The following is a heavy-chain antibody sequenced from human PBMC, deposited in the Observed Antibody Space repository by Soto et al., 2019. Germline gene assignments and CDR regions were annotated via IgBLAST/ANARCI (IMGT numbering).Heavy chain of an antibody. CDR1: GGSISSYY. V-gene: IGHV4-59*01. Sequence: QVQLQESGPGLVKPSETLSLTCTVSGGSISSYYWRWIRQPPGKGLEWIGYIYYSGSTNYNPSLKSRVTISVDTSKNQFSLKLSSVTAADTAVYYCARDAYDSKGSGWFDPWGQGTLVTVSS. CDR2: IYYSGST. CDR3: ARDAYDSKGSGWFDP. J-gene: IGHJ5*02. D-gene: IGHD3-22*01.